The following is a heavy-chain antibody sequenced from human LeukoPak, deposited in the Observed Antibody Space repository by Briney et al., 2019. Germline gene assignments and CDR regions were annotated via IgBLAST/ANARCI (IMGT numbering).Heavy chain of an antibody. Sequence: SETLSLTCAVSGYSISSGYYWGWIRQPPGKGLEWIGSIYHSGSTYYNPSLKSRVTISVDTSKNQFSLKLSSVTAADTAVYYCARVYCSSTSCYAPYFDYWGQGTLVTVSS. CDR3: ARVYCSSTSCYAPYFDY. CDR1: GYSISSGYY. V-gene: IGHV4-38-2*01. J-gene: IGHJ4*02. D-gene: IGHD2-2*01. CDR2: IYHSGST.